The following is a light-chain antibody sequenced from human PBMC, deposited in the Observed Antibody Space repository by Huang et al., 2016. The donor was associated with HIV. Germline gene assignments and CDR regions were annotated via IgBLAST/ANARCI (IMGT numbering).Light chain of an antibody. V-gene: IGKV1-NL1*01. CDR2: ATS. CDR3: QQYHGIPWT. Sequence: DIQMTQSPSSLSASVGDRVTITCRASQGIGNSLAWYQQKPEKAPRLLLYATSRLENGVPSRFSGSGSGTHYTLTIRTLQPEDIASYYCQQYHGIPWTFGQGTKVEIK. CDR1: QGIGNS. J-gene: IGKJ1*01.